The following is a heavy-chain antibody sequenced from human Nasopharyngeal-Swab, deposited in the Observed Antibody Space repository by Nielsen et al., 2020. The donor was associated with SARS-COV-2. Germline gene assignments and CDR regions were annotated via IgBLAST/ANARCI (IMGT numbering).Heavy chain of an antibody. CDR3: ARQPRRYPGYY. D-gene: IGHD3-9*01. CDR2: ISYTGST. Sequence: SETLSLTCIVSGGSITSNYWSWVRQPPGKGLDWIGYISYTGSTNYNPSLKSRVTISVDTSKNQFSLKLSSVTAADTAVYYCARQPRRYPGYYWGQGTLVTVSS. V-gene: IGHV4-59*08. CDR1: GGSITSNY. J-gene: IGHJ4*02.